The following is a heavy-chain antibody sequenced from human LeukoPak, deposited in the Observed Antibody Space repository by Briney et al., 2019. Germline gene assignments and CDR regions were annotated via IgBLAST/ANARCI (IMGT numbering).Heavy chain of an antibody. V-gene: IGHV3-30-3*01. CDR3: ARDKPHFAY. J-gene: IGHJ4*02. CDR1: GITFSNFA. CDR2: ISYDGSNK. Sequence: PGRSLRLSCAASGITFSNFAMHWVRQAPGKGLEWVAVISYDGSNKYYADSVKGRFTISRDNSKNTLYLQMNRLRAEDTAVYYCARDKPHFAYWGQGTLVTVSS.